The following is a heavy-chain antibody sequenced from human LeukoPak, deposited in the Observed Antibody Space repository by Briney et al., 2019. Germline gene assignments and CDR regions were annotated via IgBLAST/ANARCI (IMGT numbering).Heavy chain of an antibody. CDR2: IYYSGST. CDR3: ARDVDSSDAFDI. V-gene: IGHV4-59*01. D-gene: IGHD3-22*01. J-gene: IGHJ3*02. Sequence: SETLSLTCAVYGGSFSGYYWSWLRQPPGKGLEWIEYIYYSGSTNYNPSLKSRVTISVATSKNQFSLKLTSVTAADTAVYYCARDVDSSDAFDIWGQGTMVTVAS. CDR1: GGSFSGYY.